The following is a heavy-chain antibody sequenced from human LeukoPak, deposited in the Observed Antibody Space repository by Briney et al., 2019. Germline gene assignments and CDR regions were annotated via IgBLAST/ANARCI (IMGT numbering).Heavy chain of an antibody. V-gene: IGHV3-48*03. CDR3: AKAKWAQYFDY. CDR1: GFTFSSYE. D-gene: IGHD1-26*01. J-gene: IGHJ4*02. CDR2: ISSSGSTI. Sequence: PGGSLRLSCAASGFTFSSYEMNWVRQAPGKGLEWVSYISSSGSTIYYADSVKGRFTISRDNSKNTLYLQMNSLRAEDTAVYYCAKAKWAQYFDYWGQGALVTVSS.